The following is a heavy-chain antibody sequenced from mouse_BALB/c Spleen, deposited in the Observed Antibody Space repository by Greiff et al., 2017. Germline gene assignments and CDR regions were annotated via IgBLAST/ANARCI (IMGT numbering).Heavy chain of an antibody. Sequence: QVQLKESGAELAKPGASVKMSCKASGYTFTSYWMHWVKQRPGQGLEWIGYINPSTGYTEYNQKFKDKATLTADKSSSTAYMQLSSLTSEDSAVYYCADGYHWYFDVWGAGTTVTVSS. CDR1: GYTFTSYW. CDR3: ADGYHWYFDV. CDR2: INPSTGYT. V-gene: IGHV1-7*01. J-gene: IGHJ1*01. D-gene: IGHD2-3*01.